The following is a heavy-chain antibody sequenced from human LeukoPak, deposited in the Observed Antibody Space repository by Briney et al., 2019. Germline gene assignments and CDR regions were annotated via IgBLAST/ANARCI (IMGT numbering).Heavy chain of an antibody. J-gene: IGHJ6*03. CDR3: AKDKKLERRRYYYYMDV. Sequence: GGSLRLSFAGSALSWVRQAPGKGLEWVAFIRYDGSNKYYADSVKGRFTISRDNSKNTLYLQMNSLRAEDTAVYYCAKDKKLERRRYYYYMDVWGKGTTVTVSS. V-gene: IGHV3-30*02. CDR1: ALS. D-gene: IGHD1-1*01. CDR2: IRYDGSNK.